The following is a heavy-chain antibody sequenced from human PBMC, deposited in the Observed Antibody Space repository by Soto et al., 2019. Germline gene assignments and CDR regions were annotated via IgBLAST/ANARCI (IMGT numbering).Heavy chain of an antibody. D-gene: IGHD3-22*01. J-gene: IGHJ4*02. V-gene: IGHV3-21*01. Sequence: GGSLRLSCAASGFTLSSYNMNWVRQAPGKGLEWVSSISSGRTSIFYADSVKGRFSISRENAKNSLYLQMNSLRAEDTAVYYCARGYDSSAGDYWGQGXLVTVSS. CDR1: GFTLSSYN. CDR2: ISSGRTSI. CDR3: ARGYDSSAGDY.